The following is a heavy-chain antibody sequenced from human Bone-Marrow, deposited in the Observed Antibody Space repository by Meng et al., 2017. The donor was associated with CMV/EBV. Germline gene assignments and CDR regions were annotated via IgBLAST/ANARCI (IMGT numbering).Heavy chain of an antibody. CDR2: IRYDGSNK. CDR1: GFTFSSYG. V-gene: IGHV3-30*02. CDR3: VKVSQYNFDY. Sequence: GESLKISCAASGFTFSSYGMHWVRQAPGKGLEWVAFIRYDGSNKYYVDSVKGRFTISRDNSKNTLYLQMNSLRAEDTAVYYCVKVSQYNFDYWGQGTLVTVSS. J-gene: IGHJ4*02. D-gene: IGHD1-1*01.